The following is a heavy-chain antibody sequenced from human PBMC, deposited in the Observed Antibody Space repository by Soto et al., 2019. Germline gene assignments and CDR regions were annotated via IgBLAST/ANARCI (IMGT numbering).Heavy chain of an antibody. D-gene: IGHD3-16*01. CDR2: IWDNGSTK. CDR3: ARDRNRVGGHNWFDS. V-gene: IGHV3-33*01. Sequence: QVQLVESGGGVVQPGRSLTLSCAASGFTFINYGMHWIRQAPGKGLERVAIIWDNGSTKYYADSVKGRFTISRDTSKSTLYLQMNSLRAEDTAIYFCARDRNRVGGHNWFDSWGQGTLVTVSS. CDR1: GFTFINYG. J-gene: IGHJ5*01.